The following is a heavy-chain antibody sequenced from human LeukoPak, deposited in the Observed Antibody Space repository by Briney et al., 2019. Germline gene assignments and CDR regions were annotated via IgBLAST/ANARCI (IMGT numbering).Heavy chain of an antibody. Sequence: PSETLSLTCTVSGGSISSSSYYWGWIRQPPGKGLGWIGSIYYSGSTYYNPSLKSRVTISVDTSKNQFSLKLSSVTAADTAVYYCARDRLTLHYYGSGSYIDYWGQGTLVTVSS. CDR2: IYYSGST. D-gene: IGHD3-10*01. CDR3: ARDRLTLHYYGSGSYIDY. V-gene: IGHV4-39*07. J-gene: IGHJ4*02. CDR1: GGSISSSSYY.